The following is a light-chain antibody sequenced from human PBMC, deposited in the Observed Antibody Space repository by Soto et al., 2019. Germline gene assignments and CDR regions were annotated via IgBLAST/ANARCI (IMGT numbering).Light chain of an antibody. CDR3: QHYDTFST. Sequence: DIQITQSPSTLSASVGDRVTITCRASQSISSWLARYQQKPGKAPKLLIHGASSLESGVTSRFSGSGSGSEFTLTNSSLQPDDVVTYDCQHYDTFSTFGQGTKVESK. CDR2: GAS. V-gene: IGKV1-5*01. CDR1: QSISSW. J-gene: IGKJ1*01.